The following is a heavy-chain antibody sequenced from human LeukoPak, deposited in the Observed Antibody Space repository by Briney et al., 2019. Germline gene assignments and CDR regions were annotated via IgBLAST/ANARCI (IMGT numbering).Heavy chain of an antibody. J-gene: IGHJ4*02. CDR2: IYYSGST. V-gene: IGHV4-59*01. CDR1: GGSISSYY. Sequence: ASETLSLTCTVSGGSISSYYWSWIRRPPGKGLEWIGYIYYSGSTNYNPSLKSRVTISVDTSKNQFSLKLSSVTAADTAVYYCARGSVVVPAAWPPRYYFDYWGQGTLVTVSS. CDR3: ARGSVVVPAAWPPRYYFDY. D-gene: IGHD2-2*01.